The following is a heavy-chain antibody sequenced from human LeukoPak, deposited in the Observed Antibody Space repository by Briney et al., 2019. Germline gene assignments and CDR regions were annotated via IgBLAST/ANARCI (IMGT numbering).Heavy chain of an antibody. Sequence: PGGSLRLSCAASGFTFSCYGMHWVRQAPGKGLEWVAFIRCDGSNKYYADSVKGRFTISRDNSKNTLYLQMNSLRAEDTAVYYCAKDAARPQNLVLRYFDWLPYFDYWGQGTLVTVSS. J-gene: IGHJ4*02. CDR1: GFTFSCYG. CDR2: IRCDGSNK. V-gene: IGHV3-30*02. CDR3: AKDAARPQNLVLRYFDWLPYFDY. D-gene: IGHD3-9*01.